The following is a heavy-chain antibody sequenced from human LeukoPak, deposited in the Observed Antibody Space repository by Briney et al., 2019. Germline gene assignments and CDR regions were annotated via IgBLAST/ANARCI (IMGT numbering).Heavy chain of an antibody. Sequence: GGSLRLSCAASGLTLSSYALSWVRQAPGKGLEWVSAISGSGGSRYYADSLKGGFTISRDNSKNTLYLQMHSLRAEDMAVYYCAKSSRRGYCTNGVCYTSFDYWGQGTLVTVSS. J-gene: IGHJ4*02. CDR2: ISGSGGSR. CDR1: GLTLSSYA. V-gene: IGHV3-23*01. D-gene: IGHD2-8*01. CDR3: AKSSRRGYCTNGVCYTSFDY.